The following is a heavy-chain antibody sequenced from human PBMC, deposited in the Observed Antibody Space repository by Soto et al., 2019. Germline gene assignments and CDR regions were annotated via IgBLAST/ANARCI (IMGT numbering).Heavy chain of an antibody. J-gene: IGHJ5*02. Sequence: SETLSLTCAVSGYSISSGYYWGWIRQPPGKGLEWIGSIYHSGSTYYNPSLKSRVTISVDTSKNQFSLKLSSVTAADTAVYYCAGLRGGYKGRDWFDPWGQGTLVTVSS. V-gene: IGHV4-38-2*01. D-gene: IGHD5-12*01. CDR3: AGLRGGYKGRDWFDP. CDR2: IYHSGST. CDR1: GYSISSGYY.